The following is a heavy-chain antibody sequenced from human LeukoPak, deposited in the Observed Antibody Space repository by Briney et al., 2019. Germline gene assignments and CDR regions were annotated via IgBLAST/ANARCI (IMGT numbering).Heavy chain of an antibody. D-gene: IGHD3-10*01. CDR3: AKGPIPTNYYGSGSHAFDI. CDR2: ISWNSGSI. CDR1: GFTFDDYA. V-gene: IGHV3-9*01. J-gene: IGHJ3*02. Sequence: GGSLRLSCAASGFTFDDYAMHWVRQAPGKGLEWVSGISWNSGSIGYADSVKGRFTISRDNAKNSLYLQMNSLRAEDTALYYCAKGPIPTNYYGSGSHAFDIWGQGTMVTVSS.